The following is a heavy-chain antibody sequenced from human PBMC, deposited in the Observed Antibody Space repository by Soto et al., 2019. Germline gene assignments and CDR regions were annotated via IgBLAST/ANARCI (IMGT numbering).Heavy chain of an antibody. Sequence: GGSLRLSCAASGFTFSSYAMHWVRQAPGKGLEWVAVISYDGSNKYYADSVKGRFTISRDNSKNTLYLQMNSLRAEDTAVYYCARGVDYDSTPTIWGQGTMVTVSS. V-gene: IGHV3-30-3*01. D-gene: IGHD3-22*01. CDR1: GFTFSSYA. CDR2: ISYDGSNK. CDR3: ARGVDYDSTPTI. J-gene: IGHJ3*02.